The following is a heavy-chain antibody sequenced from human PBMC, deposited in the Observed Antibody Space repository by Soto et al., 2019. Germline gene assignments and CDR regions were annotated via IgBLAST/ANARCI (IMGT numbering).Heavy chain of an antibody. Sequence: SETLSLTCTVSGGSISSSSYYWGWIRQPPGKGLEWIGSIYYSGSTYYNPSLKSRVTISVDTSKNQFSLKLSSVTAADTAVYYCASFGSYDSSGFDYWGQGTLVTSPQ. V-gene: IGHV4-39*01. CDR1: GGSISSSSYY. CDR3: ASFGSYDSSGFDY. CDR2: IYYSGST. D-gene: IGHD3-22*01. J-gene: IGHJ4*02.